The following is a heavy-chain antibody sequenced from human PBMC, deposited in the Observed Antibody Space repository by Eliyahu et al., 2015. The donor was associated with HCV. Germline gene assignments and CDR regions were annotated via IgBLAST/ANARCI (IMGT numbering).Heavy chain of an antibody. J-gene: IGHJ6*02. CDR3: ARGQFHDSSGYSYYSGMDV. Sequence: QVQLVQSGAEVKKPGASVKVSCKASGYNFNTYDLHWVRQATGQGLEWXGXTNPXRDKTDFAQKFRGRVXITRDTSVSTDYLELSGLTFEDTAVYYCARGQFHDSSGYSYYSGMDVWGQGTTVTVSS. V-gene: IGHV1-8*01. CDR2: TNPXRDKT. CDR1: GYNFNTYD. D-gene: IGHD3-22*01.